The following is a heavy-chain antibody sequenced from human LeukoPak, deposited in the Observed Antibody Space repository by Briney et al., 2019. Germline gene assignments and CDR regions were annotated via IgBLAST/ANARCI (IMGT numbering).Heavy chain of an antibody. D-gene: IGHD2-2*01. CDR2: ISYDGSNK. V-gene: IGHV3-30*18. CDR3: AKDLGGVVPAAINYYYYYGMDV. CDR1: GFTFSSYG. Sequence: PGGSLRLSCAASGFTFSSYGMHWVRQAPGKGLKWVAVISYDGSNKYYADSVKGRFTISRDNSKNTLYLQMNSLRAEDTAVYYCAKDLGGVVPAAINYYYYYGMDVWGQGTTVTVSS. J-gene: IGHJ6*02.